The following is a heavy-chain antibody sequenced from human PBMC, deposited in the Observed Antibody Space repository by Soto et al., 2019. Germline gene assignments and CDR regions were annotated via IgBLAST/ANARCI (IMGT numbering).Heavy chain of an antibody. CDR2: IIPVFGTP. CDR1: GGTFSNYT. CDR3: ARSSPYIVVRKPTGNQDYYGMDV. D-gene: IGHD2-2*01. Sequence: QVQLVQSGAEVKKPGSSVKVFCKASGGTFSNYTISWVRQAPGQGLEWMGGIIPVFGTPDYEQKFQGRVTITADGSTSTAYMKLSSLRSADTAVYYCARSSPYIVVRKPTGNQDYYGMDVWGQGTTVTVSS. V-gene: IGHV1-69*01. J-gene: IGHJ6*02.